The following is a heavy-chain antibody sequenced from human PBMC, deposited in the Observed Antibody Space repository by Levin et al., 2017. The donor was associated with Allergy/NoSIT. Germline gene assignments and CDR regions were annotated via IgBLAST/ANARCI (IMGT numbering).Heavy chain of an antibody. Sequence: GESLKISCAASGFTFSSYSMHWVRQAPGMGLQWVAFISYDGSDTSYAESVKGRFTISRDDSKNTVYLQMYSLRPEDTAAYYCAKEGPGRDFDSWGQGTLVAVSS. J-gene: IGHJ4*02. CDR2: ISYDGSDT. D-gene: IGHD1-14*01. V-gene: IGHV3-30*18. CDR1: GFTFSSYS. CDR3: AKEGPGRDFDS.